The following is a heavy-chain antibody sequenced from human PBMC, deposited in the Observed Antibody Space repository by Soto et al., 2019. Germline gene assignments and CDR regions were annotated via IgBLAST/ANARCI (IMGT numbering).Heavy chain of an antibody. CDR2: IYYSGST. CDR1: GGSISSYY. CDR3: ARHPDRWLAQKGFDY. J-gene: IGHJ4*02. Sequence: QVQLQESGPGLVKPSETLSLTCTVSGGSISSYYWSWIRQPPGKGLEWIGYIYYSGSTNYNPSLKSRVTISVDTSKNQFSLKLSSVTAADTAVYYCARHPDRWLAQKGFDYWGQGTLVTVSS. D-gene: IGHD6-19*01. V-gene: IGHV4-59*01.